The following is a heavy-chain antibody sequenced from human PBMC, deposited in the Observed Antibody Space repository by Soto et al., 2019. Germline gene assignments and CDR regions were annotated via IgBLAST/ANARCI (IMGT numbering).Heavy chain of an antibody. D-gene: IGHD3-22*01. Sequence: SGPTLVNPTQTLTLTCSFSGFSLTTSGAGVGWIRQPPGKALEWLALIYWNDDKRYSPSLKSRLTITKDTSKNQVVLTMTNMDPVDTATYYCARVPLYYYDSRGYIDYWGQGTLVTVSS. CDR2: IYWNDDK. J-gene: IGHJ4*02. CDR3: ARVPLYYYDSRGYIDY. V-gene: IGHV2-5*01. CDR1: GFSLTTSGAG.